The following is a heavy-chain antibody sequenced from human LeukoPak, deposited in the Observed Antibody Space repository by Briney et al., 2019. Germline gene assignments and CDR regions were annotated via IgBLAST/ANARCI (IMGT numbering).Heavy chain of an antibody. Sequence: PGGSLRLSCAASGFTFSSYAMSWVRQAPGKGLGWVSAISGSGGSTYYADSVKGRFTISRDNSKNTLYLQMNSLRAEDTAVYYCAKWPTMIVVVPQSAFDIWGQGTMVTVSS. V-gene: IGHV3-23*01. CDR3: AKWPTMIVVVPQSAFDI. CDR1: GFTFSSYA. CDR2: ISGSGGST. D-gene: IGHD3-22*01. J-gene: IGHJ3*02.